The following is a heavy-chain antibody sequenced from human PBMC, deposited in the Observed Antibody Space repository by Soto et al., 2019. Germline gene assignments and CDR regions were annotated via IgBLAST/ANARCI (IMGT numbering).Heavy chain of an antibody. Sequence: GGSLRLSCAASGFTFSSAWMSWVRQAPGKGLEWVGRIKSKTDGGTTDYAAPVKGRFTISRDDSKNTLYLQMNSLKTEDTAVYYYTTDGKITFDGVIVANWFDPWGQGTLVTVSS. V-gene: IGHV3-15*01. CDR2: IKSKTDGGTT. J-gene: IGHJ5*02. D-gene: IGHD3-16*02. CDR1: GFTFSSAW. CDR3: TTDGKITFDGVIVANWFDP.